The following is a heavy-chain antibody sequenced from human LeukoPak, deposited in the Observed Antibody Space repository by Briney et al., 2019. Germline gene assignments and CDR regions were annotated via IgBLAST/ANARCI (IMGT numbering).Heavy chain of an antibody. D-gene: IGHD3-22*01. CDR1: GFTFSSYS. Sequence: GGSLRLSCAASGFTFSSYSMIWVGQAPGEGLEWVSSISSSSSYIYYADSVKGRFTISRDNAKNSLYLQMNSLRAEDTAVYYCARELRGGYYYDSSGYYSSRGAFDIWGQGTMVTVSS. V-gene: IGHV3-21*01. CDR3: ARELRGGYYYDSSGYYSSRGAFDI. CDR2: ISSSSSYI. J-gene: IGHJ3*02.